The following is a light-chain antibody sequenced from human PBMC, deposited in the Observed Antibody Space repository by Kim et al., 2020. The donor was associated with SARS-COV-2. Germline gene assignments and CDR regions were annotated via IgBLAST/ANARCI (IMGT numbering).Light chain of an antibody. V-gene: IGKV3-11*01. CDR3: QQRSNLIT. CDR2: DVS. J-gene: IGKJ5*01. Sequence: EIVLTQSPGTLSLSPGERATLSCRASQSVSSYLAWYQQKPGQALRLLIYDVSSRATGIPARFSGSGSGTDFTLTISSLEPEDFAGYYCQQRSNLITFGQGTRLEIK. CDR1: QSVSSY.